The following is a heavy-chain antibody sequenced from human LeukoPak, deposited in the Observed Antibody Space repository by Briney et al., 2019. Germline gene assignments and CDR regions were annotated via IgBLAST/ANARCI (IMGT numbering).Heavy chain of an antibody. J-gene: IGHJ4*02. CDR2: IYYSGST. Sequence: PSETLSLTCTVSGGSINSYYWSWIRQPPGKGLEWIGYIYYSGSTNYNPSLKSRVTISVDTSKNQFSLKLSSVTAADTAVYYCARDVTAAGEFDYWGQGTLVTVSS. CDR1: GGSINSYY. V-gene: IGHV4-59*01. D-gene: IGHD6-13*01. CDR3: ARDVTAAGEFDY.